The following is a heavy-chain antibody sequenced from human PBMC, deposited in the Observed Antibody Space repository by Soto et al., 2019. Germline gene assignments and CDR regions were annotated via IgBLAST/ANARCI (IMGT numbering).Heavy chain of an antibody. CDR3: ARHRRGDAWYLHSLDS. D-gene: IGHD6-13*01. CDR1: GGSISGYY. Sequence: QVQLQESGPRLVKPSETLSLTCTVSGGSISGYYWSWVRQPPGKGLEWIGYIHYTGSTNYNPSLKSRVTISVETSKNHFSLSLSSVTAADAAVYYCARHRRGDAWYLHSLDSWGQGTLVNVSS. J-gene: IGHJ4*02. CDR2: IHYTGST. V-gene: IGHV4-59*08.